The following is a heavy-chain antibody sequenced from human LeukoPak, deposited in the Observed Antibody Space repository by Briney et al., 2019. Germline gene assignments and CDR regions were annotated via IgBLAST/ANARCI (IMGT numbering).Heavy chain of an antibody. Sequence: SQTLSLTCSVSGDSISTGNYLWTWIRQPAGNGLEWIGRIETSGTTAYNPSLKGRVTISVDTSKNQFSLKLSSVTAADTAVYYCASLYDSSGYKSRAFDYWGQGTLVTVSS. CDR2: IETSGTT. D-gene: IGHD3-22*01. V-gene: IGHV4-61*02. CDR3: ASLYDSSGYKSRAFDY. CDR1: GDSISTGNYL. J-gene: IGHJ4*02.